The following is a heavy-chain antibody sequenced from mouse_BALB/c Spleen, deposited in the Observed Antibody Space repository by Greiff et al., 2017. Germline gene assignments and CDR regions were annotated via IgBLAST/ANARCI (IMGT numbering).Heavy chain of an antibody. V-gene: IGHV3-2*02. D-gene: IGHD2-10*02. CDR3: ARSQYGNFYYAMDY. J-gene: IGHJ4*01. CDR2: ISYSGST. Sequence: EVKLMESGPGLVKPSQSLSLTCTVTGYSITSDYAWNWIRQFPGNKLEWMGYISYSGSTSYNPSLKSRISITRDTSKNQFFLQLNSVTTEDTATYYCARSQYGNFYYAMDYWGQGTSVTVSS. CDR1: GYSITSDYA.